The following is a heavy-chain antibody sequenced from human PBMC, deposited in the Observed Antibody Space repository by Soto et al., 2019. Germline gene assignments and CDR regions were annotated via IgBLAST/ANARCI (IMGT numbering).Heavy chain of an antibody. D-gene: IGHD2-2*01. V-gene: IGHV3-15*01. CDR2: IKSKTDGGGTT. CDR1: GFSFTKAW. J-gene: IGHJ3*01. Sequence: EVQLVESGGGLVKPGGSLRLSCAASGFSFTKAWMSWVRQAPGKGLEWVGRIKSKTDGGGTTDYAAPVKGGFTISRDDSKNTLYLQMNSLKTEDTAVYYCTTDSGIVPSVYTRAFDLWGQGTMVTVSS. CDR3: TTDSGIVPSVYTRAFDL.